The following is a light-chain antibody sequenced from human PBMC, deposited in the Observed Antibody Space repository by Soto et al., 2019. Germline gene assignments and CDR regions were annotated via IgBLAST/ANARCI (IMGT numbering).Light chain of an antibody. CDR2: AAS. V-gene: IGKV1-39*01. CDR1: QSISTY. CDR3: QQSYSTPPVFT. Sequence: DIQMTQSPSSLSASVGDRVSITCRASQSISTYLNWYQQKPGKAPKLLIYAASSLQSGVPSRFSGSGSGTDFTLTISSLQPEDFATYYCQQSYSTPPVFTFGPGTQVDIK. J-gene: IGKJ3*01.